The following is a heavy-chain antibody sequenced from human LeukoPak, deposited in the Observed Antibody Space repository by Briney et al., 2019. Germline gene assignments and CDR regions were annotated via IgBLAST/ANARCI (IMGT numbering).Heavy chain of an antibody. CDR2: ISAYKGNT. CDR1: GYTFTSYG. V-gene: IGHV1-18*01. Sequence: GASVKVSCKASGYTFTSYGISWVRQAPGQGLEWMGWISAYKGNTNYAQKLQGRVTMTTDTSTSTAYMELRSLRSDDTAVYYCARGAGYCSSTSCYVFSVDYYYYGIDVWGQGTTVTVSS. J-gene: IGHJ6*02. D-gene: IGHD2-2*01. CDR3: ARGAGYCSSTSCYVFSVDYYYYGIDV.